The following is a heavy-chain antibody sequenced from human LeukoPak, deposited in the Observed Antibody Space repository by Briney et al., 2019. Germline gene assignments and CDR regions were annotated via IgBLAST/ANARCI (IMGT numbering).Heavy chain of an antibody. Sequence: GGSLRLSCAASGFSFSDYYMSWIRQAPGKGLEWVSYISESGYTICYADSVKGRFTISRDNAKNSLYLQMNSLGVEDTAVYYCARGAAEGRYWGQGTLVTVSS. V-gene: IGHV3-11*04. CDR3: ARGAAEGRY. CDR1: GFSFSDYY. J-gene: IGHJ4*02. CDR2: ISESGYTI. D-gene: IGHD6-13*01.